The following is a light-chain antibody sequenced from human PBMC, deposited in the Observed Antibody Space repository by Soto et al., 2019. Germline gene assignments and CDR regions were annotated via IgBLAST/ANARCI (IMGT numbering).Light chain of an antibody. J-gene: IGLJ1*01. CDR3: QTWGTGFQV. V-gene: IGLV4-69*01. Sequence: QLVLTQSPSASASLGASVNLTCTLSSGRSKYAIAWHQQQPEKGPRYLMKVNSDGSHSKGDGIPDRFSGSSSGTERYLTISSLQSEDEADYYCQTWGTGFQVFGTGTKVTVL. CDR1: SGRSKYA. CDR2: VNSDGSH.